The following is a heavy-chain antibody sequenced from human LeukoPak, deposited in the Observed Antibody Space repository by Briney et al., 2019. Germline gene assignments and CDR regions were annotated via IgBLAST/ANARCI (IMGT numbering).Heavy chain of an antibody. V-gene: IGHV1-46*01. CDR1: GYTLTNYH. CDR2: INPRGGST. D-gene: IGHD3-22*01. CDR3: ATGFYDSSGDPRDYFDY. Sequence: ASVKVSCKASGYTLTNYHMHWVRQAPGHGLEWVGIINPRGGSTSYAHKFQGRVTMPSGPSTSTVYMALSSLKSDDTAVYYCATGFYDSSGDPRDYFDYWGQGTLVTVSA. J-gene: IGHJ4*02.